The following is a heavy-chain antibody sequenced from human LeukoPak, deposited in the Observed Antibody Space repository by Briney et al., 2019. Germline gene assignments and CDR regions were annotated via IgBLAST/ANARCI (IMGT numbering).Heavy chain of an antibody. D-gene: IGHD2/OR15-2a*01. CDR1: GSDW. Sequence: PGGSLRLSCAASGSDWMHWVRQAPGKGPVWVSHINSDGSWTSYADSVKGRFTISKDNAKNTVYLQMNNLRAEDTAVYYCVSFYETYWGRGTLVTVSS. CDR3: VSFYETY. J-gene: IGHJ4*02. V-gene: IGHV3-74*01. CDR2: INSDGSWT.